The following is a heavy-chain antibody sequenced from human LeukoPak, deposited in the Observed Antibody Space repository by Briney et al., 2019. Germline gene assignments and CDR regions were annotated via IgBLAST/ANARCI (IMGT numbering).Heavy chain of an antibody. CDR2: ISYDGINK. CDR3: ARVVPTGDFDY. V-gene: IGHV3-30-3*01. CDR1: GFTLSSYA. J-gene: IGHJ4*02. D-gene: IGHD7-27*01. Sequence: GRSLRLSCAASGFTLSSYAMHWVRQAPGKGLEWVAVISYDGINKYYADSVKGRFTISRDNSKNTLYLQMNNLRAEDTAVYYCARVVPTGDFDYWGQGTLVTVSS.